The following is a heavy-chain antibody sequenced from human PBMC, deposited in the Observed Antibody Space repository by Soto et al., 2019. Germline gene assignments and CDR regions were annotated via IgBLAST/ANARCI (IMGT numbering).Heavy chain of an antibody. CDR3: AQAGGGERDPGTASAFQ. CDR2: IYYSGNT. V-gene: IGHV4-31*02. Sequence: GGWYRNINNQHPGKGLEWIGYIYYSGNTYYNPSLKSRVTISVDTSKNQFSLRLSCVTAADTSVFFCAQAGGGERDPGTASAFQ. D-gene: IGHD1-1*01. CDR1: GGWY. J-gene: IGHJ1*01.